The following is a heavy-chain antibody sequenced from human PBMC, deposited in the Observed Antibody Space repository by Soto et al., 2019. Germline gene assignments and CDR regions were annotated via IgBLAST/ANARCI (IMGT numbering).Heavy chain of an antibody. CDR3: ARVDTAMGYFDY. Sequence: ASVKVSCKASGYTFTSYGISWGRHAPGQGLEWMGWISAYNGNTNYAQKLQGRVTMTTDTSTSTAYMELRSLRSDDTAVYYCARVDTAMGYFDYWGQGTLVTVSS. V-gene: IGHV1-18*01. CDR1: GYTFTSYG. D-gene: IGHD5-18*01. CDR2: ISAYNGNT. J-gene: IGHJ4*02.